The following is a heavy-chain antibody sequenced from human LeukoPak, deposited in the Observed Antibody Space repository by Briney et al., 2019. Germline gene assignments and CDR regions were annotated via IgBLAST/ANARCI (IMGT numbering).Heavy chain of an antibody. V-gene: IGHV3-21*01. Sequence: GGSLRLSCAASGFTFSSYSMNWVRQAPGKGLEWVSSISSSSSYIYYADSVRGRFTISRDNAKNSLYLQMNSLRAEDTAVYYCARALGYYYHYYMDVWGKGTTVTVSS. D-gene: IGHD3-16*01. CDR1: GFTFSSYS. CDR2: ISSSSSYI. J-gene: IGHJ6*03. CDR3: ARALGYYYHYYMDV.